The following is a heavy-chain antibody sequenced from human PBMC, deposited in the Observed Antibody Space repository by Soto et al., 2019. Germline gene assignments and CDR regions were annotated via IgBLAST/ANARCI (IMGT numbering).Heavy chain of an antibody. J-gene: IGHJ4*02. Sequence: ASVKVSCKASGGTFSSYAISWVRQAPGQGLEWMGGIIPIFGTANYAQKFQGRVTITADESTSTAYMELSSLRSEDTAVYYCARGPHLYYYDSSGYYTFDYWGQGTLVTVSS. D-gene: IGHD3-22*01. CDR3: ARGPHLYYYDSSGYYTFDY. CDR2: IIPIFGTA. V-gene: IGHV1-69*13. CDR1: GGTFSSYA.